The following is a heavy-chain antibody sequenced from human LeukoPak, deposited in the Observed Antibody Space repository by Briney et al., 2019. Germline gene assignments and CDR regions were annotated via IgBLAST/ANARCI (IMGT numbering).Heavy chain of an antibody. D-gene: IGHD3-10*01. CDR3: ARAYRGYYGSGSYYNDAFDI. CDR2: IGTAGDT. V-gene: IGHV3-13*04. Sequence: PGGSLRLSCAASGFAFSSYDMHWVRQATGKGLEWVSAIGTAGDTYYPGSVKGRFTISRENAKNSLYLQMNSLRAGDTAVYYCARAYRGYYGSGSYYNDAFDIWGQGTMVTVS. J-gene: IGHJ3*02. CDR1: GFAFSSYD.